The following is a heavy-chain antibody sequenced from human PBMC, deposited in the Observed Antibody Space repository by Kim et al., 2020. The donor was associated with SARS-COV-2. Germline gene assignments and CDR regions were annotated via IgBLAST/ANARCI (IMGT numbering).Heavy chain of an antibody. V-gene: IGHV5-10-1*01. CDR1: GYSFTSYW. CDR2: IDPSDSYT. D-gene: IGHD3-10*01. J-gene: IGHJ4*02. CDR3: ARLSRWYYGSGSYFGPYYFDY. Sequence: GESLKISCKGSGYSFTSYWISWVRQMPGKGLEWMGRIDPSDSYTNYSPSFQGHVTISADKSISTAYLQWSSLKASDTAMYYCARLSRWYYGSGSYFGPYYFDYWGQGTLVIVSS.